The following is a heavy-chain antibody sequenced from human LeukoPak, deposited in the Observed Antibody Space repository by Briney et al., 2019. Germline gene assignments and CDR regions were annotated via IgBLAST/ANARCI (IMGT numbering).Heavy chain of an antibody. V-gene: IGHV1-46*01. J-gene: IGHJ4*02. CDR3: ARGVGELSGGRDFDY. CDR1: GYIFISYY. Sequence: GASVKVSCEASGYIFISYYMQWVRQAPGQGLEWMGIINPSGGSTSYAQKFQGRVTMTRDMSTSTVYMELSSLRAEDTAVYYCARGVGELSGGRDFDYWGQGTLVTVSS. CDR2: INPSGGST. D-gene: IGHD3-10*01.